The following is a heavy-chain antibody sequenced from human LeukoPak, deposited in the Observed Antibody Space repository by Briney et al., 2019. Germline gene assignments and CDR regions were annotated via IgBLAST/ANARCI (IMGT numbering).Heavy chain of an antibody. V-gene: IGHV3-23*01. CDR2: ISGSGGGT. CDR3: AKDLIGSGWLNPFDY. CDR1: GFTFSSYA. J-gene: IGHJ4*02. Sequence: GGSLRLSCAASGFTFSSYAMSWVRQAPGKGLEWVSAISGSGGGTYYADSVKGRFTISRDNSKNTLYLQMNSLRAEDTAVYYCAKDLIGSGWLNPFDYWGQGTLVTVSS. D-gene: IGHD6-19*01.